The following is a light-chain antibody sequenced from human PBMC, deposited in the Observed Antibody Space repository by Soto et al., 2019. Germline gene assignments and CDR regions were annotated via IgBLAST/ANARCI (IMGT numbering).Light chain of an antibody. J-gene: IGLJ2*01. Sequence: QSALTQPASVSGSPGQSITISCTGTSRDVGGYNYVSWYQQHPGKAPKVMIYEVSNRPSGVSNRFSGSKSGNTASLTISGLQAEDEGDYYCSSYTSSTTLVFGGGTKLTV. CDR3: SSYTSSTTLV. V-gene: IGLV2-14*01. CDR2: EVS. CDR1: SRDVGGYNY.